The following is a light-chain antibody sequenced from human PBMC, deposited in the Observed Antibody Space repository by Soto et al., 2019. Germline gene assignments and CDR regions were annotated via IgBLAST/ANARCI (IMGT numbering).Light chain of an antibody. CDR3: QYYDESMWT. V-gene: IGKV3-20*01. CDR2: GAS. Sequence: EIVLTQSPGTLSLSPGERATLSCRASQSVSNNYLAWYQQKPGQAPRLLISGASTRATGIPARFRGSGAGTDFTLSINRQEPEDFAVYYCQYYDESMWTFGQGTKVDI. CDR1: QSVSNNY. J-gene: IGKJ1*01.